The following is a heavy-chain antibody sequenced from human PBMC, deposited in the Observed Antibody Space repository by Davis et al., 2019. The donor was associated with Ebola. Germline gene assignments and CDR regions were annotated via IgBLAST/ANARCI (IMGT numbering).Heavy chain of an antibody. CDR1: GFTFSSYS. CDR2: ISCSSSYI. CDR3: AKERTPYVFYGPDV. J-gene: IGHJ6*02. Sequence: PGGSLRLSCAASGFTFSSYSMNWVRQAPGKGLEWVSSISCSSSYIYYADSVKGRFTISRDNSKNTLYLQMNSLRAEYTAIYYCAKERTPYVFYGPDVWGQGTTLTVSS. V-gene: IGHV3-21*01. D-gene: IGHD1-14*01.